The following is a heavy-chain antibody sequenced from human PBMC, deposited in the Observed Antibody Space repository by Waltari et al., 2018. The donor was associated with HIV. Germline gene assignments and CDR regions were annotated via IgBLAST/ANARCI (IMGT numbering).Heavy chain of an antibody. J-gene: IGHJ4*02. CDR2: INTVDGST. V-gene: IGHV1-3*04. D-gene: IGHD5-12*01. Sequence: QVQLVQSGAEMRKPGASVQVSCTASKYTFASYGIHWLRRAPGQRLEWMGWINTVDGSTKDAQKFQGRVTITRDTSESTAYMQLSSLRSEDTAIYYCARELRFDIVFDYWGQGTLVTVSS. CDR3: ARELRFDIVFDY. CDR1: KYTFASYG.